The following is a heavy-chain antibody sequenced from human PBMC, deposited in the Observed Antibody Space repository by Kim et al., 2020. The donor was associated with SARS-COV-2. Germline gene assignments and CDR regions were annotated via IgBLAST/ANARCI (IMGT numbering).Heavy chain of an antibody. D-gene: IGHD3-10*01. Sequence: SETLSLTCTVSGGSISSYYWSWIRQPPGKGLEWIGYIYYSGSTNYNPSLKSRVTISVDTSKNQFSLKLSSVTAADTAVYYCARANHVLWGWFDPWGQGTLVTVSS. CDR1: GGSISSYY. J-gene: IGHJ5*02. V-gene: IGHV4-59*01. CDR2: IYYSGST. CDR3: ARANHVLWGWFDP.